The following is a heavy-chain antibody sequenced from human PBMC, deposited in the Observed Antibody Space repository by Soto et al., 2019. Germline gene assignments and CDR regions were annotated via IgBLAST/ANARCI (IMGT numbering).Heavy chain of an antibody. CDR2: INPDSGGT. CDR1: GYTFTVYY. J-gene: IGHJ4*02. Sequence: ASVKVSCKASGYTFTVYYIYWFRQAPGQGLEWMGWINPDSGGTNYAQNFQGRVTMTRDTSITTAYMELTRLTSDDTAVYYCARLFCGTIGCHACFALWGQGTLVTVSS. V-gene: IGHV1-2*02. CDR3: ARLFCGTIGCHACFAL. D-gene: IGHD2-21*01.